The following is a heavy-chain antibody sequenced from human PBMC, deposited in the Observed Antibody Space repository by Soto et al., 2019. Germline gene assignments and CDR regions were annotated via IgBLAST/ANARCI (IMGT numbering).Heavy chain of an antibody. V-gene: IGHV1-18*01. D-gene: IGHD3-10*01. Sequence: QVQLVQSGAEVKKPGASVKVSCKASGYTFTSYGISWGRQAPGQGLEWLGWISAYNGNTNYSQQLQGRVTMTTDTSTNTASMELRSLRSDDTAVYYCASSYYGSGTPYYYGMDVWGQGTTVTVSS. J-gene: IGHJ6*02. CDR2: ISAYNGNT. CDR1: GYTFTSYG. CDR3: ASSYYGSGTPYYYGMDV.